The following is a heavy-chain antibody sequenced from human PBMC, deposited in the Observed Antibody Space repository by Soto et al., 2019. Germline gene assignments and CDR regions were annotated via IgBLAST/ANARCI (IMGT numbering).Heavy chain of an antibody. Sequence: GESLKISCAASGFTFSSYAMSWVRQAPGKGLEWVSAISGSGGSTYYADSVKGRFTISRDNSKNTLYLQMNSLRAEDTAVYYCAKDQFSYDARFDPWGQGTLVTVSS. V-gene: IGHV3-23*01. CDR2: ISGSGGST. J-gene: IGHJ5*02. CDR3: AKDQFSYDARFDP. CDR1: GFTFSSYA. D-gene: IGHD3-3*01.